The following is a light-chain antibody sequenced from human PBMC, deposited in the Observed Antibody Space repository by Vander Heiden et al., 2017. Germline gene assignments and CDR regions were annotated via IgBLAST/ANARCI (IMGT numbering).Light chain of an antibody. J-gene: IGLJ2*01. Sequence: SVLTLPPSVSAAPGQKVTISCSGSSSNIGSTYVPWYQQLPGTAPKLLIYDNNKRPSGIPDRFSGSKSGTSATLGITGVQTGDEADYYCGTWDTSLSVVVFGGGTKLTVL. CDR3: GTWDTSLSVVV. V-gene: IGLV1-51*01. CDR1: SSNIGSTY. CDR2: DNN.